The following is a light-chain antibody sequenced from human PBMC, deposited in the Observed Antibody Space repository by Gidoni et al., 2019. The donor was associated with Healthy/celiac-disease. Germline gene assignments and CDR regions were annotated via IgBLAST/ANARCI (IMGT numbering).Light chain of an antibody. V-gene: IGKV3-15*01. CDR2: GAS. Sequence: EIVMKQSPATLSVSPGERANLSCRASQSVSSNLAWYQQKPGQAPRLLIYGASTRATGIPARFSGSGSGTEFTLTISSLQSEDFAVYYCQQYNNWPRMYTFGQGTKLEIK. CDR1: QSVSSN. J-gene: IGKJ2*01. CDR3: QQYNNWPRMYT.